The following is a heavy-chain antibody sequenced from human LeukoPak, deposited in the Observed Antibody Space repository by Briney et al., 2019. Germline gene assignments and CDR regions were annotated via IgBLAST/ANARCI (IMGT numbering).Heavy chain of an antibody. V-gene: IGHV4-39*01. D-gene: IGHD5-24*01. J-gene: IGHJ4*02. CDR3: ARQGKMATVLTNFDY. CDR2: IYYSGNT. Sequence: SETLSLTCTVSGGFISSSSYYWGWIRQPPGKGLEWIGSIYYSGNTYYSPSLKSRVTISVDTSRNQFSLKLSSMTAADTAVYYCARQGKMATVLTNFDYWGQGTLVTVSS. CDR1: GGFISSSSYY.